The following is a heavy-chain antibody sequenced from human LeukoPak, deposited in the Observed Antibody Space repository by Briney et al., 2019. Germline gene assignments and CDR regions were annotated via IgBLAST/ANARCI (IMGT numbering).Heavy chain of an antibody. CDR2: IKQDGSKK. Sequence: GGSLRLSCVASGFPFSSYWMTWVRQAPGKGLEWVANIKQDGSKKSYVDSVKGRFTISRDNAKNSPYLQVNSLRAEDTAIYYCTRVGYIDEGIDYWGQGTLVTVSS. J-gene: IGHJ4*02. D-gene: IGHD5-24*01. CDR1: GFPFSSYW. V-gene: IGHV3-7*04. CDR3: TRVGYIDEGIDY.